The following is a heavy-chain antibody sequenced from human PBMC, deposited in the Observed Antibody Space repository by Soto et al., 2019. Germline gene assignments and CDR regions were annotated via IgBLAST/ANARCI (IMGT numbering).Heavy chain of an antibody. Sequence: EVQLVESGGGLVKPGESLRLSCVASDSTFRSYSMNWVRQAPGRGLEWVSIISSGSSVIFYADSMKGRFTISRDNAKNSLYLQMNSLRAEDTAVYYCARGGRGYTKDDTFDIWGQGTIVTVSS. D-gene: IGHD2-2*02. CDR3: ARGGRGYTKDDTFDI. J-gene: IGHJ3*02. V-gene: IGHV3-21*01. CDR1: DSTFRSYS. CDR2: ISSGSSVI.